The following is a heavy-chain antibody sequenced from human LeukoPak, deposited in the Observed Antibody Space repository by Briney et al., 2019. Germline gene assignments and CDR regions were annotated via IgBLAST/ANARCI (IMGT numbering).Heavy chain of an antibody. CDR2: INPSGGST. Sequence: GASVKVSCKASGYTFTSYYMHWVRQAPGQGLEWMGIINPSGGSTNYAQKLQGRVTMTTDTSTSTAYMELRSLRSDDTAVYYCARVRLRFLEWLLSRRDYYYGMDVWGQGTTVTVSS. CDR1: GYTFTSYY. D-gene: IGHD3-3*01. CDR3: ARVRLRFLEWLLSRRDYYYGMDV. J-gene: IGHJ6*02. V-gene: IGHV1-46*01.